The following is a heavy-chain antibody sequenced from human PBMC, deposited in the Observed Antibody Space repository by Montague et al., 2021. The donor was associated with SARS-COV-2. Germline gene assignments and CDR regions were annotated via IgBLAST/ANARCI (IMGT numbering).Heavy chain of an antibody. J-gene: IGHJ3*02. CDR2: ISISDGNT. CDR1: GFTFSSYA. CDR3: AKDRQLVGDDAFDI. V-gene: IGHV3-23*01. D-gene: IGHD6-13*01. Sequence: SLRLSCAASGFTFSSYAMSWVRQAPGKGLEWVSTISISDGNTYYSDSFNGRFTISRDKSKNTLYLQMNSLRDEDTAVYYCAKDRQLVGDDAFDIWGQGTMVTVSS.